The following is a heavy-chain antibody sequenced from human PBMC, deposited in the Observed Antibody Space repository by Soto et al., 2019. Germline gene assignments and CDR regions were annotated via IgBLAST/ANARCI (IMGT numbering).Heavy chain of an antibody. Sequence: GGSLRVSCAASGFTFSSYAMSWVRQAPGKGLEWVSAISGSGGSTYYADSVKGRFTISRDNSKNTLYLQMNSLRAEDTAVYYCAKDLSIEQQLVPAGLAEYFQHRGQGTLVAVSS. CDR1: GFTFSSYA. J-gene: IGHJ1*01. V-gene: IGHV3-23*01. CDR3: AKDLSIEQQLVPAGLAEYFQH. CDR2: ISGSGGST. D-gene: IGHD6-13*01.